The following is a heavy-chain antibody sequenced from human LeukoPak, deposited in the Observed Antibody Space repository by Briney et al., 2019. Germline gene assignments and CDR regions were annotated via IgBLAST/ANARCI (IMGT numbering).Heavy chain of an antibody. CDR2: ISSSSSSI. V-gene: IGHV3-21*01. Sequence: GGSLRLSCAASGFTFSRYSMNWVRQAPGKGLEWVSSISSSSSSIYYADSVKGRFTISRDNAKNSLYLQMNSLRAEDTAVYYCARDPPLGSCSTISCPHLDYWGQGTLVTVSS. CDR1: GFTFSRYS. CDR3: ARDPPLGSCSTISCPHLDY. D-gene: IGHD2-2*01. J-gene: IGHJ4*02.